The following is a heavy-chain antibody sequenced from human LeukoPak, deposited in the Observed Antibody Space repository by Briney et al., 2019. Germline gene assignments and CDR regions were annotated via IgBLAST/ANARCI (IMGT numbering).Heavy chain of an antibody. V-gene: IGHV4-39*01. Sequence: PSETLSLTCTVSGGSISSSSYYWGWIRQPPGKGLEWIGSIYYSGSTYYNPSLKSRVTISADTSKNQFSLKLSSVTAADTAVYYCARPAHTYYYDSSGYYHGWFDPWGQGTLVTVSS. CDR1: GGSISSSSYY. J-gene: IGHJ5*02. CDR2: IYYSGST. D-gene: IGHD3-22*01. CDR3: ARPAHTYYYDSSGYYHGWFDP.